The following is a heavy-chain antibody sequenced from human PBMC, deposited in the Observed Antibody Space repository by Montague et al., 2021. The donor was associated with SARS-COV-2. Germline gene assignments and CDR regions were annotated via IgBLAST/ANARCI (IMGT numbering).Heavy chain of an antibody. V-gene: IGHV6-1*01. D-gene: IGHD2-8*01. CDR3: ARDDPYCTNGVCYTGNWFDP. CDR2: TYYRSKWYN. Sequence: CAISEDSVSSNSAAWNWIRQSPSRGLEWLGRTYYRSKWYNDYAVSVKSRITINPDTSKNQFSLQLNSVTPEDTAVYYCARDDPYCTNGVCYTGNWFDPWGRGTLVTVSS. CDR1: EDSVSSNSAA. J-gene: IGHJ5*02.